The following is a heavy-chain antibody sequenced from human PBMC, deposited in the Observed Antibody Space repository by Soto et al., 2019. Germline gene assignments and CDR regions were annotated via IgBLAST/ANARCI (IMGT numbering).Heavy chain of an antibody. CDR2: ISAYNGNT. J-gene: IGHJ4*02. V-gene: IGHV1-18*01. Sequence: ASVKVSCKASGYTFTSYGISWVRQAPGQGLEWMGWISAYNGNTNYAQKLQGRVTMTTDTSTSTAYMELRSLRSDDTAVYYCARDLGAGGDFDWLLYSYFDYWGQGTLVTVSS. CDR1: GYTFTSYG. CDR3: ARDLGAGGDFDWLLYSYFDY. D-gene: IGHD3-9*01.